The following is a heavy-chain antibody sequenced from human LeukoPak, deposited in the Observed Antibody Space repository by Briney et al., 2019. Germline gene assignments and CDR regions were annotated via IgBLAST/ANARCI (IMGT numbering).Heavy chain of an antibody. V-gene: IGHV3-23*01. Sequence: GGSLRLSCTASGFTFSNYEMHWVRQAPGKGLEWVSAISGSGGSTYYADSVKGRFTISRDNSKNTLYLQMNSLRAEDTAVYYCAKDPALIIAAAGEDWFDPWGQGTLVTVSS. CDR1: GFTFSNYE. D-gene: IGHD6-13*01. CDR3: AKDPALIIAAAGEDWFDP. J-gene: IGHJ5*02. CDR2: ISGSGGST.